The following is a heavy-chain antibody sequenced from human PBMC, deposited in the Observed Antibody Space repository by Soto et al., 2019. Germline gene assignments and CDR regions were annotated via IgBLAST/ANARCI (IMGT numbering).Heavy chain of an antibody. Sequence: PGESLKISCKGSWYSFAGYWITWVRQGPGKGLEWMGRIDPSDSQTYYSPSFRGHVTISVTKSITTVFLQWSSLRASDTAMYYCARQINDSDTGSNFHYYFDSWAQGPPATXS. CDR3: ARQINDSDTGSNFHYYFDS. V-gene: IGHV5-10-1*01. CDR2: IDPSDSQT. CDR1: WYSFAGYW. J-gene: IGHJ4*02. D-gene: IGHD5-18*01.